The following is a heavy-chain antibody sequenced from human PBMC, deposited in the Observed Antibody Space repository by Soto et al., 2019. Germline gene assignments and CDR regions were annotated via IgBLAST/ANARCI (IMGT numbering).Heavy chain of an antibody. CDR1: GGTFSNYV. J-gene: IGHJ4*02. D-gene: IGHD1-7*01. CDR2: IIPISGAA. Sequence: QVQLVQSGAEVKKPGSSVKVSCKASGGTFSNYVVNWVRQAPGQGLEWMGRIIPISGAANYAQKFQGRVTIPAEKSTRTSYMELSSLRSEDTAVYYCARDMTRTVVPYFDFWGQGTLVTVSS. V-gene: IGHV1-69*06. CDR3: ARDMTRTVVPYFDF.